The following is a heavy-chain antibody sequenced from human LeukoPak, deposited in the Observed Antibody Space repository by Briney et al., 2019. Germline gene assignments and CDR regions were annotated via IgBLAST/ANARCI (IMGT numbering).Heavy chain of an antibody. CDR2: VSSSGSTI. Sequence: GGSLRLSCAASGFTFSSYEMHWVRQAPGEGLEWVSYVSSSGSTIYYADSVKGRFTISRDNAKNSLYLQMNSLRAEDTAVYYCARDYGGSSPFDYWGQGTLVTVSS. CDR3: ARDYGGSSPFDY. J-gene: IGHJ4*02. CDR1: GFTFSSYE. V-gene: IGHV3-48*03. D-gene: IGHD4-23*01.